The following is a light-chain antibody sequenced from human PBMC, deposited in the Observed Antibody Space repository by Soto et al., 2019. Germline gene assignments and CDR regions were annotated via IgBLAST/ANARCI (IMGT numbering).Light chain of an antibody. CDR2: GAS. J-gene: IGKJ2*01. Sequence: EIMLTQSPGTLSLSPGERVTLSCRASHSLSGSYLAWYQQKPGQAPRLLIYGASSRATGIPDRFSGSGSGTGFTLTISRLEPEDFAVYYCQQYDSSPPTFGQGTKLEIK. V-gene: IGKV3-20*01. CDR1: HSLSGSY. CDR3: QQYDSSPPT.